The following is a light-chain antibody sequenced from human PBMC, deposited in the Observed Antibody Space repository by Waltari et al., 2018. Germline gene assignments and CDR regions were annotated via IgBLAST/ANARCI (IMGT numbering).Light chain of an antibody. V-gene: IGKV3-15*01. CDR2: GAS. Sequence: ENGLTQSPGTLSLSPGERAILSCRASQTVDNRFLAWYQQKPGQAPRLLIYGASTRATGIAARFSGSGSGTEFTLTISSLQSEDFAIYYCQQYNLWPWTFDQGTKVDIK. J-gene: IGKJ1*01. CDR3: QQYNLWPWT. CDR1: QTVDNRF.